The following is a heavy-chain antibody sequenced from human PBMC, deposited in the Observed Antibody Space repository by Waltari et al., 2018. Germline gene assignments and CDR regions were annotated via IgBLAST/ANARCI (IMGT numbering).Heavy chain of an antibody. Sequence: QLQLQESGPGLVKPSETLSLTCTVSGGSISSSSYYWGWHRQPPGKGLEWNGSIYYSGSTYYNPSLKSRVTISVDTSKNQFSLKLSSVTAADTAVYYCARQPRSGSSPPFDYWGQGTLVTVSS. D-gene: IGHD1-26*01. J-gene: IGHJ4*02. CDR3: ARQPRSGSSPPFDY. CDR1: GGSISSSSYY. V-gene: IGHV4-39*07. CDR2: IYYSGST.